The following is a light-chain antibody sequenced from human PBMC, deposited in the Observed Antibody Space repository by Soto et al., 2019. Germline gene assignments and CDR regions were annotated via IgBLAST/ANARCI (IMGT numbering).Light chain of an antibody. CDR1: QSVGTN. J-gene: IGKJ5*01. CDR3: QQYNTWPPIT. CDR2: DAS. V-gene: IGKV3-15*01. Sequence: EIVMTQSPATLSVSPGERATLSCRASQSVGTNLAWYQQKPGQAPRLLIYDASTRATGIPARFSGSGSGKEFTLTISSLQSEDFAVYYCQQYNTWPPITFGQGTRLEIK.